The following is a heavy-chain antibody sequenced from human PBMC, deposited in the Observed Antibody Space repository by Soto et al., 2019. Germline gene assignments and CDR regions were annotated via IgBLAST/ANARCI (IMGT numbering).Heavy chain of an antibody. CDR3: PRERIAARLDY. CDR2: FYPSGDTA. D-gene: IGHD6-25*01. J-gene: IGHJ4*02. V-gene: IGHV1-46*01. Sequence: QVQLVQSGAEVKKPGASVRVSCKASGYTLTHNFIHWVRQAPGQGLEWMGIFYPSGDTALYAQKFQGRVTMTRDTSTDTVYMGLSSLTSEDTAVYYCPRERIAARLDYWGQGTLVTVSS. CDR1: GYTLTHNF.